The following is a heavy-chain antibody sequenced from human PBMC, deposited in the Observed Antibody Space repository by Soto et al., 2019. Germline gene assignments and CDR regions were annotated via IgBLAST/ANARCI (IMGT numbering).Heavy chain of an antibody. D-gene: IGHD7-27*01. CDR3: AKDLLGPGRAYGMDV. CDR2: ISYDGSNK. Sequence: QVQLVESGGGVVKPGRSLRLSCAASGFTFSSDGMHWVRQAPGKGLEWVAVISYDGSNKYYADSVKGRFTISRDNSKNTLYLQMNSLRAEDTAVYYCAKDLLGPGRAYGMDVWGQGTTVTVSS. J-gene: IGHJ6*02. V-gene: IGHV3-30*18. CDR1: GFTFSSDG.